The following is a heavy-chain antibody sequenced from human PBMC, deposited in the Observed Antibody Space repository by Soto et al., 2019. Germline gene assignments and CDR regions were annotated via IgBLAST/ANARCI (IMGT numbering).Heavy chain of an antibody. V-gene: IGHV1-69*12. CDR2: IIPIFGTA. D-gene: IGHD5-12*01. J-gene: IGHJ3*02. Sequence: QVQLVQSGAEVKKPGSSVKVSCKASGGTFSSYAISWVRQAPGQGLEWMGGIIPIFGTANYAQKFQGRVTITADESTSTAYMELSSLRSEDTAVYYCAKGDFGRDGYNEMGAFDIWGQGTMVTVSS. CDR1: GGTFSSYA. CDR3: AKGDFGRDGYNEMGAFDI.